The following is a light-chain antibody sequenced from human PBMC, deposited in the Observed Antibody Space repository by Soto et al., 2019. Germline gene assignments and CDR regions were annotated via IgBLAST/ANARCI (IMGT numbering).Light chain of an antibody. CDR1: ESVSSNY. CDR2: GAS. V-gene: IGKV3-20*01. CDR3: QQYGTSPLYA. Sequence: EIVLTHSPDTLSLSPGERATLSCRASESVSSNYLAWYQQKPGQAPRLLIYGASSRATGITDRFSGSGSGTDFTLTISRLEPEDFAVYYCQQYGTSPLYAFGQGTKLEIK. J-gene: IGKJ2*01.